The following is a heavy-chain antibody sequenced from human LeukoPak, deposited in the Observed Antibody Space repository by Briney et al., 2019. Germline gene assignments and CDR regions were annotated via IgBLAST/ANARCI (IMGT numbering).Heavy chain of an antibody. D-gene: IGHD5-18*01. CDR1: GFNVSNNY. V-gene: IGHV3-53*01. CDR3: ARAGGGYRYGYYYHFYMDV. J-gene: IGHJ6*03. CDR2: LYSGGSA. Sequence: GGSLRLSCAASGFNVSNNYMSWVRQAPGKGLEWVSLLYSGGSAFHADSVKGRFTISRDNSKKTLYLQLNSLRAEDTAVYYCARAGGGYRYGYYYHFYMDVWGKGTTVTVSS.